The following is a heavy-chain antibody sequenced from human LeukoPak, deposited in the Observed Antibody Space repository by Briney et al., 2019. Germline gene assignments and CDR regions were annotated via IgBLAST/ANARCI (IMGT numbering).Heavy chain of an antibody. Sequence: SETLSLTCAVYGGSFSGYYWSWIRQPPGKGLEWIGEINHSGSTNYNPSLKSRVTISVDMSKNQFSLKLSSVTAADTAVYYCARGSRLAYCGGDCYHHFDYWGQGTLVTVSS. CDR2: INHSGST. V-gene: IGHV4-34*01. CDR3: ARGSRLAYCGGDCYHHFDY. CDR1: GGSFSGYY. J-gene: IGHJ4*02. D-gene: IGHD2-21*02.